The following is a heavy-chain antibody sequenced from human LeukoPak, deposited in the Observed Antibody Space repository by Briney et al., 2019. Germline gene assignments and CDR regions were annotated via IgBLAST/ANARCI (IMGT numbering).Heavy chain of an antibody. J-gene: IGHJ4*02. V-gene: IGHV3-30*04. Sequence: GGSLRLTCAASGFTFSRYAMHWVRQAPGKGLEWVAVISYDGSNKYYADSVKGRFTISRDNSKNTLYLQMNSLRAEDTAVYYCARVDPWFRELSDAPDYWGQGTLVTVSS. CDR1: GFTFSRYA. D-gene: IGHD3-10*01. CDR3: ARVDPWFRELSDAPDY. CDR2: ISYDGSNK.